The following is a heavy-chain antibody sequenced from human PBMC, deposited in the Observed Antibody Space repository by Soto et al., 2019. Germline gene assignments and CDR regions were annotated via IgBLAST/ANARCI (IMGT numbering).Heavy chain of an antibody. CDR3: ARAGYSSSWAGMYWFDP. Sequence: SVKVSCKASGGTFSSYAISWVRQAPGQGLEWMGGIIPIFGTANYAQKFQGRVTITADESTSTAYMELSSLRSEDTAVYYCARAGYSSSWAGMYWFDPWGQGTLVTVSS. V-gene: IGHV1-69*13. CDR1: GGTFSSYA. D-gene: IGHD6-13*01. CDR2: IIPIFGTA. J-gene: IGHJ5*02.